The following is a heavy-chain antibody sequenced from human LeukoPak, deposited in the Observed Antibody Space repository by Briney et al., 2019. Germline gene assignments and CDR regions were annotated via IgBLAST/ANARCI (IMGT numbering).Heavy chain of an antibody. V-gene: IGHV4-59*08. D-gene: IGHD3-22*01. CDR3: ARQDYDSSGYYPFDY. J-gene: IGHJ4*02. CDR1: GGSISSYY. Sequence: SETLSLTCTVSGGSISSYYWSWIRQPPVKGLEWIGYIYYSGSTNYNPSLKSRVTISVDTSKNQFSLKLSSVTAADTAVYYCARQDYDSSGYYPFDYWGQGTLVTVSS. CDR2: IYYSGST.